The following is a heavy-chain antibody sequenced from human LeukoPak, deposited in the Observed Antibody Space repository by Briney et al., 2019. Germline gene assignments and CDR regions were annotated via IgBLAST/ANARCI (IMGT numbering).Heavy chain of an antibody. CDR1: GGSISSGSYY. J-gene: IGHJ4*02. V-gene: IGHV4-61*02. D-gene: IGHD5-12*01. Sequence: SQTLSLTCTVSGGSISSGSYYWSWIRQPAGKGLEWIGRIYTSGSTNYNPSLKSRVTISVDTSKNQFSLKLSSVTAADTAVYYCAFSGAVDYWGQGTLVTASS. CDR2: IYTSGST. CDR3: AFSGAVDY.